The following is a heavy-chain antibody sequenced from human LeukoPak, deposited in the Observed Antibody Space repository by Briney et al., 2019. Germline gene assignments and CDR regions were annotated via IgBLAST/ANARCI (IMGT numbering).Heavy chain of an antibody. V-gene: IGHV4-30-2*01. CDR1: GGSISSGGYS. CDR2: IYHSGST. Sequence: SQTLSLTCAVSGGSISSGGYSWSWIRQPPGKGLEWIGYIYHSGSTYYNPSLKSRVTISVDRSKNQFSLKLSSVTAADTAVYYCARALRVATVVYYSDYWGQGTLVTVSA. J-gene: IGHJ4*02. CDR3: ARALRVATVVYYSDY. D-gene: IGHD5-12*01.